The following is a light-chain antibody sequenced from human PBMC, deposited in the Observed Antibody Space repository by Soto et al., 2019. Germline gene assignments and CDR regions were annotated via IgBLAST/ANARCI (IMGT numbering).Light chain of an antibody. V-gene: IGLV1-47*01. CDR2: RNS. CDR3: VAWDDSLSGVV. Sequence: QSVLTQPPSESRTPGQRVTICSTGSSSNIGSNYVYWYQQLPGTVPQLLIYRNSERPSGVPDRFSGSKSGTSASLAISGLRTEDEADYYCVAWDDSLSGVVFGGGTKLTVL. CDR1: SSNIGSNY. J-gene: IGLJ2*01.